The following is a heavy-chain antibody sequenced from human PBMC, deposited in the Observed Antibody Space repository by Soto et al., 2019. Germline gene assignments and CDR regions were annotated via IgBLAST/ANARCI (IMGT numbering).Heavy chain of an antibody. CDR2: INPNSGGT. J-gene: IGHJ6*02. CDR1: GYTFTGYY. D-gene: IGHD2-2*01. V-gene: IGHV1-2*04. Sequence: QVQLVQSGAEVKKPGASVKVSCKASGYTFTGYYMHWVRQAPGQGLEWMGWINPNSGGTNYAQKFQGWVTMTRDTSISTAYMELSRLRSDDTAVYYCAREEVPPYCSSTGCKYYYYYGMDVWGQGTTVTVSS. CDR3: AREEVPPYCSSTGCKYYYYYGMDV.